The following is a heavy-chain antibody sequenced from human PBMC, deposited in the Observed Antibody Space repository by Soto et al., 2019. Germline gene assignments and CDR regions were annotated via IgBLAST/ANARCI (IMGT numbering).Heavy chain of an antibody. V-gene: IGHV3-30-3*01. CDR1: GFTFSSYA. CDR3: ARDLRHYYDGPDY. J-gene: IGHJ4*02. CDR2: ISCDGSNK. D-gene: IGHD3-22*01. Sequence: PGGSLRLSCAASGFTFSSYAMHWVRQAPGKGLERVAVISCDGSNKYYADSVKGRFTISRDNSKNTLYLQMNSLRAEDTAVYYCARDLRHYYDGPDYWGQGTLVTVSS.